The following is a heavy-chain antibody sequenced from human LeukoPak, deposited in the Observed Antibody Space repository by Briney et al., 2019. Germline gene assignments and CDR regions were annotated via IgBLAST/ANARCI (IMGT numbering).Heavy chain of an antibody. D-gene: IGHD3-9*01. V-gene: IGHV3-7*01. CDR2: IKQDGSEK. CDR1: GFTFSSYW. Sequence: PGGSLRLSCAASGFTFSSYWMSWVRQAPGKGLEWVANIKQDGSEKYYVDSVKGRFTISRDNAKNSLYLQMNSLRAEDTAVYYCATVLRYFDGPAVDYWGQGTLVTVSS. J-gene: IGHJ4*02. CDR3: ATVLRYFDGPAVDY.